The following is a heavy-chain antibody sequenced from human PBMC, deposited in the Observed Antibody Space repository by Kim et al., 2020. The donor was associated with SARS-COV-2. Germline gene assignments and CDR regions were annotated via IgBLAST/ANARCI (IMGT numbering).Heavy chain of an antibody. Sequence: GGSTYYAGSVKGRFTISRDNSKNTLYLQMNSLGAEDTAVYYSAKDGGDYVWGQGTLVTVSS. V-gene: IGHV3-23*01. CDR3: AKDGGDYV. D-gene: IGHD4-17*01. CDR2: GGST. J-gene: IGHJ1*01.